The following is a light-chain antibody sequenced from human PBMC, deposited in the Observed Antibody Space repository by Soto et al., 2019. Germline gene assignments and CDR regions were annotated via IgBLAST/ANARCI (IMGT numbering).Light chain of an antibody. CDR2: KAS. Sequence: DIQMTQSPSALSASVGDRVNITCRASQSISTWLAWYQQKPGEAPKLLMYKASSLDSGVPSRFSGSGSGTEFTLTISSLQPDDFATYYCQQYNNYWTFGQGTKWIS. CDR1: QSISTW. V-gene: IGKV1-5*03. J-gene: IGKJ1*01. CDR3: QQYNNYWT.